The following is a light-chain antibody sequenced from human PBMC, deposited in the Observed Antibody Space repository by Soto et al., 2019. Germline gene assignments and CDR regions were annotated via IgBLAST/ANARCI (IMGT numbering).Light chain of an antibody. J-gene: IGLJ3*02. CDR1: SSDVGAYNY. V-gene: IGLV2-8*01. Sequence: QSALTQPPSASGSPGQSVTISCTGTSSDVGAYNYVSWYQQYPGKAPKLMIYEDNTRPSEVPDCFSGSKSAMTASPTVSGLQPEDEADYHCTSYAGSNIWVFGGGTQLTVL. CDR3: TSYAGSNIWV. CDR2: EDN.